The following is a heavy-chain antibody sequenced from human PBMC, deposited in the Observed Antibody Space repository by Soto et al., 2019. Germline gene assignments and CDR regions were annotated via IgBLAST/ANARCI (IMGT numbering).Heavy chain of an antibody. J-gene: IGHJ4*02. Sequence: GSLRLSCAASGFTFSSYAMSWVRQAPGKGLEWVSAISGSGGSTYYADSVKGRFTISRDNSKNTLYLQMNSLRAEDTAVYYCAKQLRFLEWLLYSPAFDYLGQGTLVTVSS. V-gene: IGHV3-23*01. CDR1: GFTFSSYA. CDR2: ISGSGGST. D-gene: IGHD3-3*01. CDR3: AKQLRFLEWLLYSPAFDY.